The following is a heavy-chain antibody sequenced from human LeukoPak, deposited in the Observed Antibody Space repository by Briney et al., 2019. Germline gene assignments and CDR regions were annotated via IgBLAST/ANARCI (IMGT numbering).Heavy chain of an antibody. CDR2: ISGSGGST. CDR1: GFTFSSYA. Sequence: QSGGSLRLSCAASGFTFSSYAMSWVRQAPGKGLEWVSAISGSGGSTYYADSVKGRFTISRDNSKNTLSLQMNSLRAEDTAVYYCAKGSHYYYYYYGMDVWGKGTTVTVSS. CDR3: AKGSHYYYYYYGMDV. J-gene: IGHJ6*04. V-gene: IGHV3-23*01.